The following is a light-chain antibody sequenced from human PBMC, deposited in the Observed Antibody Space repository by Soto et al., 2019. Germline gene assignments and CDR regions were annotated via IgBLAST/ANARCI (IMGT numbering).Light chain of an antibody. CDR3: QQYSNWPYT. J-gene: IGKJ2*01. CDR2: GAS. V-gene: IGKV3-15*01. CDR1: QSSGSD. Sequence: EIVMTQSPATLSMSPGERATLSCRASQSSGSDLAWYQRKPGQAPRFLIYGASTSATGIPARFSGSGSGTEFTLTISSLQSEDFAVYYCQQYSNWPYTFGQGTKLEIK.